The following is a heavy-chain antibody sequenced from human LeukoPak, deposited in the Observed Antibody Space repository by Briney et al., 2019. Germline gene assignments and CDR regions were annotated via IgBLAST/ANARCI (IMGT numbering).Heavy chain of an antibody. Sequence: TSETLSLTCAVSGGSISSGGYSWSWIRQPPGKGLEWIGYIYHSGSTYYNPSLKSRVTISVDRSKNQFSLKLSSVTAADTAVYYCARSINYYGMDVWGQGTTVTVSS. V-gene: IGHV4-30-2*01. CDR1: GGSISSGGYS. CDR3: ARSINYYGMDV. CDR2: IYHSGST. D-gene: IGHD3-10*01. J-gene: IGHJ6*02.